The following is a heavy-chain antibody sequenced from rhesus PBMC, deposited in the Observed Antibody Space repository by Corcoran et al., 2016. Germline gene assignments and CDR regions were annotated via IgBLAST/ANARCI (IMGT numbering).Heavy chain of an antibody. CDR1: GGSISSNF. Sequence: QLQLQESGPGLVKPSETLSLTCAVSGGSISSNFWTWIRQPPGKGLEWIGRVSGSGGSTDYNPSLKSRVTISTDTSKNQLSLQLSSVTAADTAVYYCTLGFGSGWSPRWGQGVLVTVSS. D-gene: IGHD6S26*01. CDR3: TLGFGSGWSPR. V-gene: IGHV4-173*01. CDR2: VSGSGGST. J-gene: IGHJ4*01.